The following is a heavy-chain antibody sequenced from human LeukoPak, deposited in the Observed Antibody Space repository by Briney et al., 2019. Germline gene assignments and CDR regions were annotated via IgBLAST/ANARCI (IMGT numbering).Heavy chain of an antibody. J-gene: IGHJ5*02. CDR3: AKDSRYSSSINYFDP. CDR1: GFTFSNYA. D-gene: IGHD6-13*01. Sequence: PGGFLRLSCAASGFTFSNYAMSWVRQAPGKGLEWVSGISGSGGSTYYADFVKGRFTISRDNSKNTLYLQMNSLRVEDTAVYYCAKDSRYSSSINYFDPWGQGTLVTVSS. V-gene: IGHV3-23*01. CDR2: ISGSGGST.